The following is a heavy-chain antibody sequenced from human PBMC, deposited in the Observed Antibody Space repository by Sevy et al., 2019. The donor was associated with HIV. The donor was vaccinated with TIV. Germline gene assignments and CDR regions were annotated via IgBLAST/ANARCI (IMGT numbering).Heavy chain of an antibody. V-gene: IGHV3-7*01. CDR2: IKQDGSEK. J-gene: IGHJ6*03. Sequence: GESLKISCAASGFTFSSYWMSWVRQAPGKGLEWVANIKQDGSEKYYVDSVKGRLTICRDNAKNSPYLQMNSLGVEETALHYCVEESLVVVGAPQLAYYYYMDVWGKGTTVTVSS. D-gene: IGHD2-15*01. CDR1: GFTFSSYW. CDR3: VEESLVVVGAPQLAYYYYMDV.